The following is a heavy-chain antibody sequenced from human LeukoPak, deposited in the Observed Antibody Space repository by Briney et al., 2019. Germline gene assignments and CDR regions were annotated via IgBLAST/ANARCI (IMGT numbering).Heavy chain of an antibody. CDR1: GLTLDRYA. CDR3: TKDMTGTKQGYYYYYGMDV. J-gene: IGHJ6*02. D-gene: IGHD1-1*01. CDR2: FSLDTDRI. V-gene: IGHV3-9*01. Sequence: SLRLSCVASGLTLDRYAMHWVRQGPGKGLEWVAGFSLDTDRIDYADSVRGRFTVSKDDAKKTLYLQMNNLRTEDTALYYCTKDMTGTKQGYYYYYGMDVWGQGTTVTVSS.